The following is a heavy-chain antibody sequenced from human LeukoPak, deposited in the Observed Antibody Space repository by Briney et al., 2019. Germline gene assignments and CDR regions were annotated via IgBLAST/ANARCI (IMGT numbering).Heavy chain of an antibody. CDR3: ARTRYASYFDY. CDR1: GFTFSDYY. D-gene: IGHD1-1*01. V-gene: IGHV3-11*01. J-gene: IGHJ4*02. Sequence: GGSLRLSCAASGFTFSDYYMSWIRQASGKGLEWVSYISSSGSTIYYADSVKGRFTISRDNAKNSLYLQVNSLRAEDTAVYYCARTRYASYFDYWGQGTLVTVSS. CDR2: ISSSGSTI.